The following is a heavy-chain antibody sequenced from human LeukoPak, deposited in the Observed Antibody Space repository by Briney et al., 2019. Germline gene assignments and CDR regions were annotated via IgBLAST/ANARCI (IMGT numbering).Heavy chain of an antibody. CDR1: GFTFSNYW. J-gene: IGHJ4*02. Sequence: GGSLRLSCAASGFTFSNYWMSWVRQAPGKGLEWVSAISGSGGSTYYADSVKGRFTISRDNSKNTLYLQMNSLRAEDTAVYYCAKGHHYDFWSGYYIFDWGQGTLVTVSS. CDR2: ISGSGGST. V-gene: IGHV3-23*01. D-gene: IGHD3-3*01. CDR3: AKGHHYDFWSGYYIFD.